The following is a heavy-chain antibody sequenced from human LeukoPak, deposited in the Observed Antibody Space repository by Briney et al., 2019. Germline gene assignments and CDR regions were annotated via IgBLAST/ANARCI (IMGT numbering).Heavy chain of an antibody. J-gene: IGHJ3*02. CDR1: GYSFTRYW. CDR3: ARASSLVAIMYKWGADAFDI. D-gene: IGHD2-8*01. V-gene: IGHV5-51*01. Sequence: GEPLKISCQGPGYSFTRYWIGWVRQMPGKGLEWRGIIYPGDSDTRYSPSFQGQDTISVDKSISTAYLQWSSLKASNTAMYYFARASSLVAIMYKWGADAFDIWGERTLVTVSS. CDR2: IYPGDSDT.